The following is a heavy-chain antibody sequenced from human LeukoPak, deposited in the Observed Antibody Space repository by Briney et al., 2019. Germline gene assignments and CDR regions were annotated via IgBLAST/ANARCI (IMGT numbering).Heavy chain of an antibody. Sequence: GGSLRLSCAASGFRFSSYGMSWVRQAPGEGLEGGSIISGSGAITHYADSEKGRFTISRDNPKNTLYLQMNSLRVEDTAVYYCAKGAGGSYYSFDYWGQGTLVTVSS. J-gene: IGHJ4*02. V-gene: IGHV3-23*01. D-gene: IGHD3-10*01. CDR3: AKGAGGSYYSFDY. CDR2: ISGSGAIT. CDR1: GFRFSSYG.